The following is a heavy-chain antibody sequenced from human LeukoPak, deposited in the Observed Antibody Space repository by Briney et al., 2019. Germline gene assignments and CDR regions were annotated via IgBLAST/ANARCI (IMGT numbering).Heavy chain of an antibody. CDR3: ARENAHGSSYYYYGMDV. CDR2: IYTSGST. J-gene: IGHJ6*02. Sequence: PSETLSLTCTVSGGSISSYYWSWIRQPAGKGLEWIGRIYTSGSTNYNPSLKSRVTMSVDTSKNQFSLKLSSVTAADTAVYYCARENAHGSSYYYYGMDVWGQGTTVTVSS. CDR1: GGSISSYY. D-gene: IGHD3-22*01. V-gene: IGHV4-4*07.